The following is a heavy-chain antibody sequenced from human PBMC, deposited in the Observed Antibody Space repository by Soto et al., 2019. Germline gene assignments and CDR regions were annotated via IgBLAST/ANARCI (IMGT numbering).Heavy chain of an antibody. Sequence: ASVKVSCKASGYTFTGYYMHWVRQAPGQGLEWMGWINPNSGGTNYAQKFQGRVTMTRDTSISTAYMELSRLRSDDTAVYYCARVGVYYDSSGGTYYFDYWGQGTLVTVSS. CDR2: INPNSGGT. CDR1: GYTFTGYY. CDR3: ARVGVYYDSSGGTYYFDY. V-gene: IGHV1-2*02. J-gene: IGHJ4*02. D-gene: IGHD3-22*01.